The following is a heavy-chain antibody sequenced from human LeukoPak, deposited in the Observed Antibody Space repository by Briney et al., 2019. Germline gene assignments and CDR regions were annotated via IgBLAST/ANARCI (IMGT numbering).Heavy chain of an antibody. J-gene: IGHJ4*02. Sequence: PGGSLRLSCAASGFTFSSHWMDWVRQAPGKGLEWVSRINTDGSDTRYVDSVKGRFTISRDNAKNTLYLQMYGLTAEDTAVYYCARASHCSRTSCYAPDYWGQGTLVTVSS. V-gene: IGHV3-74*01. CDR1: GFTFSSHW. CDR3: ARASHCSRTSCYAPDY. D-gene: IGHD2-2*01. CDR2: INTDGSDT.